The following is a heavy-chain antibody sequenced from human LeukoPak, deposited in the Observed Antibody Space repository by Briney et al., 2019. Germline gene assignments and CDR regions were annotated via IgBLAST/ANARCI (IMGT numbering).Heavy chain of an antibody. CDR2: ISSSSSYT. J-gene: IGHJ4*02. Sequence: PGGSLRLSCAASGFTFSDYYMSWIRQAPGKGLEWVSYISSSSSYTNYADSVKGRFTISRDNAKNSLYLQMNSPRAEDTAVYYCARERYYYDSSGYYPDYWGQGTLVTVSS. CDR3: ARERYYYDSSGYYPDY. CDR1: GFTFSDYY. V-gene: IGHV3-11*05. D-gene: IGHD3-22*01.